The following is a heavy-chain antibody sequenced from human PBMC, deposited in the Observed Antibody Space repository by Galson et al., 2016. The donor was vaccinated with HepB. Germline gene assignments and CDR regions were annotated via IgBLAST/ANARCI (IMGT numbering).Heavy chain of an antibody. J-gene: IGHJ4*02. V-gene: IGHV3-23*01. D-gene: IGHD4/OR15-4a*01. CDR2: INNGAATT. CDR3: AGDDYSGGRCSPDY. Sequence: SLRLSCAASGFFFSGRAMSWVRQAPGKGLEWVSGINNGAATTGYAASVKGRFTISRDNSKNTLYPQMNSLRTEDTAVYYCAGDDYSGGRCSPDYWGQGTLVTVSS. CDR1: GFFFSGRA.